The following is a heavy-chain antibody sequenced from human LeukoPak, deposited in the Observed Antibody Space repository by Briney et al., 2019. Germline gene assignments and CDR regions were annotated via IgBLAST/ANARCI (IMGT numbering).Heavy chain of an antibody. CDR3: ASSVDTAMAGDFDY. CDR2: IIPIFGTA. CDR1: GGTFSSYA. J-gene: IGHJ4*02. D-gene: IGHD5-18*01. V-gene: IGHV1-69*05. Sequence: SVKVSCKPSGGTFSSYAISWVRQAPGQGLEWMGGIIPIFGTANYAQKFQGRVTITTDESTSTAYMELSSLRSEDTAVYYCASSVDTAMAGDFDYWGQGTLVTVSS.